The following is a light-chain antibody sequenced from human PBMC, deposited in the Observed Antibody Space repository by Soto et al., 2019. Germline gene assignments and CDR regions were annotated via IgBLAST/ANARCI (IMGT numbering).Light chain of an antibody. V-gene: IGKV3-11*01. CDR3: QQRSTFT. CDR1: QSVSSY. J-gene: IGKJ5*01. Sequence: EIVLTQSPATLSLSPGERATLSCRASQSVSSYLVWYQQKPGQAPRLLIYDASNRATGIPARFSGSGSGTDFTLTISSLEPEDFAVYCCQQRSTFTFGQGTRLEIK. CDR2: DAS.